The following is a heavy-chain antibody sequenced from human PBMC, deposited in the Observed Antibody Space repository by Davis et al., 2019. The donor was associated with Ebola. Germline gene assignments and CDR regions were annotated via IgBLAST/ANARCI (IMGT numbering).Heavy chain of an antibody. V-gene: IGHV4-30-4*01. CDR2: IYYSGST. Sequence: MPSETLSLTCTVSGGSISSGDYYWSWIRQPPGKGLEWIGYIYYSGSTYYNPSLKSRVTISVDTSKNQFSLKLSSVTAADTAVYYCARAPETTVTTFWFDPWGQGTLVTVSS. D-gene: IGHD4-17*01. CDR3: ARAPETTVTTFWFDP. CDR1: GGSISSGDYY. J-gene: IGHJ5*02.